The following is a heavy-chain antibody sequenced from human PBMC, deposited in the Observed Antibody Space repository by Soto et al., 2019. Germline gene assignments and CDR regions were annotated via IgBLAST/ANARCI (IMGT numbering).Heavy chain of an antibody. Sequence: SETLSLTCTVSGGSISSYYWSWIRQPPGKGLEWIGYIYYSGSTNYNPSLKSRVTISVDTSKNQFSLKLSSVTAAETAVYYCARDFSYYDFWSGSIGSKRRMDVWGKGTTVTVSS. V-gene: IGHV4-59*01. CDR1: GGSISSYY. D-gene: IGHD3-3*01. CDR3: ARDFSYYDFWSGSIGSKRRMDV. J-gene: IGHJ6*04. CDR2: IYYSGST.